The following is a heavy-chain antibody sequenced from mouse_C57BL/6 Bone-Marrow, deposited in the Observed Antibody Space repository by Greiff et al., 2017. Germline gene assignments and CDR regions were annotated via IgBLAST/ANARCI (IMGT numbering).Heavy chain of an antibody. CDR3: AREDWDAMDY. CDR2: ISDGGSYT. CDR1: GFTFSSYA. J-gene: IGHJ4*01. V-gene: IGHV5-4*03. Sequence: EVKVVESGGGLVKPGGSLKLSCAASGFTFSSYAMSWVRQTPEKRLEWVATISDGGSYTYYPDNVKGRFTISRDNAKNNLYLQMSHLKSEDTAMYYCAREDWDAMDYWGQGTSVTVSS. D-gene: IGHD4-1*01.